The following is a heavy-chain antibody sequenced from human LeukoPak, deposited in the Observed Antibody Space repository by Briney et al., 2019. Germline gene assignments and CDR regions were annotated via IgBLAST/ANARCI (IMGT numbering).Heavy chain of an antibody. CDR2: ISYDGSNK. J-gene: IGHJ4*02. Sequence: GGSLRLSCAASGFTFSSYAMHWVRQAPGKGLEWVAVISYDGSNKYYADSVKGRFTISRDNSKNTLYLQMNSLRAEDTAVCYCARDFGPYSSGWYPDYWGQGTLVTVSS. V-gene: IGHV3-30-3*01. CDR1: GFTFSSYA. CDR3: ARDFGPYSSGWYPDY. D-gene: IGHD6-19*01.